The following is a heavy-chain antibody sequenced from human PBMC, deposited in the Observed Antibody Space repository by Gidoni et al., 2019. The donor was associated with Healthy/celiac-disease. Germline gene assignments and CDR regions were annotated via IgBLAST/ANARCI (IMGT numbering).Heavy chain of an antibody. D-gene: IGHD6-13*01. CDR2: IYWNDDK. CDR1: GFSLSTSGVG. J-gene: IGHJ4*02. CDR3: AHSSTSGSSSWYEGYYFDY. Sequence: QITLKESGPTLVKPTQTLTLTCTFSGFSLSTSGVGVGWIRQPPGKALEWLALIYWNDDKRYSPSLKGRLTITKDTSKNQVVLTMTNMDPVDTSTYYCAHSSTSGSSSWYEGYYFDYWGQGTLVTVSS. V-gene: IGHV2-5*01.